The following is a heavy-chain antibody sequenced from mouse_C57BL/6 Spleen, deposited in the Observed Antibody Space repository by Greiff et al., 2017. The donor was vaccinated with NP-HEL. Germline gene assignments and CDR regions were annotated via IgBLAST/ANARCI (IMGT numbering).Heavy chain of an antibody. CDR1: GYTFTSYW. D-gene: IGHD1-1*01. CDR2: IYPGSGST. CDR3: ARGSYYGSSYWYFDV. Sequence: QAQLQQPGAELVKPGASVKMSCKASGYTFTSYWITWVKQRPGQGLEWIGDIYPGSGSTNYNEKFKSKATLTVDTSSSPAYMQLSSLTSEDSAVYYCARGSYYGSSYWYFDVWGTGTTVTVSS. J-gene: IGHJ1*03. V-gene: IGHV1-55*01.